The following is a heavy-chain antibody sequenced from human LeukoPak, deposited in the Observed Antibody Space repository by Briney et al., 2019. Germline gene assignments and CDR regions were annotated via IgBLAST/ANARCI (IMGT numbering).Heavy chain of an antibody. CDR2: INPNSGGT. J-gene: IGHJ5*02. Sequence: ASVKVSCKASGHTFTGYYMHWVRQAPGQGLEWMGQINPNSGGTNYAQKFQGRVTMTRDTSISTAYMELTRLRSDDTAVYYCARGEAAAQQYNWFDPWGQGTLVTVSS. CDR3: ARGEAAAQQYNWFDP. D-gene: IGHD6-13*01. CDR1: GHTFTGYY. V-gene: IGHV1-2*06.